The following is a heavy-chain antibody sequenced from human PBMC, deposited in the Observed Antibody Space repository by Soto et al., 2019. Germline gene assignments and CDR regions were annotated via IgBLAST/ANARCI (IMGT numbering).Heavy chain of an antibody. CDR1: GGYISSGGYY. CDR3: AREAVPAAMYVSSGWFDP. V-gene: IGHV4-31*03. CDR2: IYYSGST. Sequence: QVQLKESGPGLVKPSQTLSLTCTVSGGYISSGGYYWSWIRQHPGKGLEWIGYIYYSGSTYYNPSLQGRVTISGDKSKNQSSMQLSSGTATDTAVYCCAREAVPAAMYVSSGWFDPCGQGTLVTVSS. D-gene: IGHD2-2*01. J-gene: IGHJ5*02.